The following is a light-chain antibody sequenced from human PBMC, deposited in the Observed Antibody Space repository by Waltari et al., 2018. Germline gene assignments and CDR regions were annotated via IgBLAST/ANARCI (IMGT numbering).Light chain of an antibody. CDR1: DPNIGAGYD. V-gene: IGLV1-40*01. CDR2: GNT. J-gene: IGLJ3*02. Sequence: QSVLTQPPSVSAAPGQRVTISCTGSDPNIGAGYDVHWYQQLPGTAPKLLIYGNTNRPSGVSDRFSGSKSGTSGSLAITGLQAEDEAYYYCQSYDRSLTGSWVFGGGTKLTVL. CDR3: QSYDRSLTGSWV.